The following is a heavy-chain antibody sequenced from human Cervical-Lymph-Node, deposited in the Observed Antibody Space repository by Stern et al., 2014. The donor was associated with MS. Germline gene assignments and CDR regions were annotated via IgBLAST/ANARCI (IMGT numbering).Heavy chain of an antibody. CDR1: GFSLTNARMG. CDR2: IFSNDEK. J-gene: IGHJ6*02. D-gene: IGHD2/OR15-2a*01. V-gene: IGHV2-26*01. Sequence: QVTLKESGPVLVKPTETLTLTCTVSGFSLTNARMGVSWIRQPPGKALEWLAHIFSNDEKSYSTSLRSRLTISEDTSKSQAVLTVTNMDPVDTATYYCARVQKIIVNYYYYYGMDVWGQGTTVTVSS. CDR3: ARVQKIIVNYYYYYGMDV.